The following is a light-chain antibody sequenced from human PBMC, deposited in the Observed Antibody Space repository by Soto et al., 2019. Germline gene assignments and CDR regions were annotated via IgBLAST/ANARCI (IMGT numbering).Light chain of an antibody. V-gene: IGKV1-39*01. CDR2: AAS. CDR1: QSISSY. CDR3: QQSHSTPDT. Sequence: DIQMTQSPSSLSACVGDRVTITCRASQSISSYLNWYQQKPGKAPKLLIYAASSLQSGVPSRFSGSGSGTDFTLTISSLQPEDFATYYCQQSHSTPDTFGGGTKVEIK. J-gene: IGKJ4*01.